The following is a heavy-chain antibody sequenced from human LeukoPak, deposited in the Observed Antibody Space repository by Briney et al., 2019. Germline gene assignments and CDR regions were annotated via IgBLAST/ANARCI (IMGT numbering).Heavy chain of an antibody. D-gene: IGHD3-22*01. CDR2: ISSSSSYI. J-gene: IGHJ4*02. CDR1: GFTFSSYS. CDR3: ARLWRTYYYDSSGFDY. Sequence: GGSLRLSCAASGFTFSSYSMNWVRQAPGKGLEWVSSISSSSSYIYYADSVKGRFTISRDNAKNSLYPQMNSLRAEDTAVYYCARLWRTYYYDSSGFDYWGQGTLVTVSS. V-gene: IGHV3-21*01.